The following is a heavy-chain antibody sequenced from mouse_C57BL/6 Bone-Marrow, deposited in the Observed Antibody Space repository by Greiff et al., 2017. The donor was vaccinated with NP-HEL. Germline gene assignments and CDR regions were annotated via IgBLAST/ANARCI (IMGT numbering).Heavy chain of an antibody. CDR1: GYSITSGYY. Sequence: EVQVVESGPGLVKPSQSLSLTCSVTGYSITSGYYWNWIRQFPGNKLEWMGYISYDGSNNYNPSLKNRISITRDTSKNQFFLKLNSVTTEDTATYYCARDSNYFYYAMDYWGQGTSVTVSS. CDR2: ISYDGSN. V-gene: IGHV3-6*01. CDR3: ARDSNYFYYAMDY. J-gene: IGHJ4*01. D-gene: IGHD2-5*01.